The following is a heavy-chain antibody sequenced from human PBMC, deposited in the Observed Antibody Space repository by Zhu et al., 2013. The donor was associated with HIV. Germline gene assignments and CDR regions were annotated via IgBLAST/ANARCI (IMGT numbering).Heavy chain of an antibody. CDR2: IYSGGST. D-gene: IGHD6-19*01. V-gene: IGHV3-53*02. J-gene: IGHJ6*02. CDR1: GFTVSSNY. CDR3: ATLISGWGLNYYGMDV. Sequence: EVQLVETGGGLIQPGGSLRLSCAASGFTVSSNYMSWVRQAPGKGLEWVSVIYSGGSTYYADSVKGRFTISRDNSKNTLYLQMNSLRAEDTAVYYCATLISGWGLNYYGMDVWGQGTTVTVSS.